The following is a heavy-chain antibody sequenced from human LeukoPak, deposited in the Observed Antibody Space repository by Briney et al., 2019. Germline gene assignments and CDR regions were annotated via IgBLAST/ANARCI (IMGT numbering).Heavy chain of an antibody. CDR2: IGCSGSTI. V-gene: IGHV3-48*02. CDR3: ARLEYYYVSGNYYKLFDY. D-gene: IGHD3-10*01. J-gene: IGHJ4*02. CDR1: GFTFSSYN. Sequence: PGGSLRLSCAASGFTFSSYNMNWVRQAPGKGLEWVSDIGCSGSTIYFADSVKGRFTISRDNAKNSLYLQMNSLRDEDTAVYYCARLEYYYVSGNYYKLFDYWGQGTLVTVCS.